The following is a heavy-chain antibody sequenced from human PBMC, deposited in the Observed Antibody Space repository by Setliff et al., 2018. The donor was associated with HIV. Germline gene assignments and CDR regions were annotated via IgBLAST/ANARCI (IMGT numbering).Heavy chain of an antibody. V-gene: IGHV1-69*05. CDR3: ATEGAGGSYQRASALDL. Sequence: SVKVSCKSSAGSYSIFAINWVRQAPGQGLEWMGGMMTIFSTTNYARKFQGRVTITTDESTGTAYMELSNLRSEDTAVYYCATEGAGGSYQRASALDLWGQGTPVTVSS. J-gene: IGHJ1*01. D-gene: IGHD1-26*01. CDR2: MMTIFSTT. CDR1: AGSYSIFA.